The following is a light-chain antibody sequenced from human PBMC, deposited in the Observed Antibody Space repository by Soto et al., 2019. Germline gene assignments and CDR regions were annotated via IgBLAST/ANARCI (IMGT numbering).Light chain of an antibody. CDR3: QQYDTYSP. CDR1: QSISSY. Sequence: DIQMTQTPSSLSASVGDRVTITCRASQSISSYLNWYQQKPGKAPKLLISEASSLDSGVPSRFSGSGSGTEYVLSISSLQPEDFATYYCQQYDTYSPLGGGAKVDIK. J-gene: IGKJ4*01. V-gene: IGKV1-5*01. CDR2: EAS.